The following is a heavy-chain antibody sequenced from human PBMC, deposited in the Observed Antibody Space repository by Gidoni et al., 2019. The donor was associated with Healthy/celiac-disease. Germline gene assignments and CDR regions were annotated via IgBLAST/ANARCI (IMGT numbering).Heavy chain of an antibody. D-gene: IGHD3-3*01. J-gene: IGHJ6*03. V-gene: IGHV3-30*18. CDR3: AKSYYGFSAPYYMDV. Sequence: QVQLVASGGGVVQPGRSLRLSCAASGFTFSSYGMHWVRQAPGKGLEWVAVISYDGSNKYYADSVKGRFTISRDNSKNTLYLQMNSLRAEDTAVYYCAKSYYGFSAPYYMDVWGKGTTVTVSS. CDR2: ISYDGSNK. CDR1: GFTFSSYG.